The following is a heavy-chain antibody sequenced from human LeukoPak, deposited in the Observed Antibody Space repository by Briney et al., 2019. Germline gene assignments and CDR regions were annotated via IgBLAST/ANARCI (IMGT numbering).Heavy chain of an antibody. CDR2: IFHSGST. CDR1: GGSISSSSYY. D-gene: IGHD6-6*01. CDR3: ARLDFGSSSRYFQH. V-gene: IGHV4-39*07. Sequence: SETLSLTCTVSGGSISSSSYYWGWIRQPPGKGLEWIGNIFHSGSTHYNPSLESRATISLDTSRNQFSLKLRSVTAADTAIYYCARLDFGSSSRYFQHWGQGTLVTVSS. J-gene: IGHJ1*01.